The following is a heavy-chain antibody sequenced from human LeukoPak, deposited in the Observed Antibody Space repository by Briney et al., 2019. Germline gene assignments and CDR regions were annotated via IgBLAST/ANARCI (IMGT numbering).Heavy chain of an antibody. Sequence: SETLSLTCTVSGGSISSSSYYWGWIRQPPGKGLEWIGSIYYSGSTYYNPSLKSRVTISVDTSKNQFSLKLSSVTAADTAVYYCERTRITMIVVFAFDIWGQGTMVTVSS. CDR2: IYYSGST. D-gene: IGHD3-22*01. CDR1: GGSISSSSYY. CDR3: ERTRITMIVVFAFDI. J-gene: IGHJ3*02. V-gene: IGHV4-39*01.